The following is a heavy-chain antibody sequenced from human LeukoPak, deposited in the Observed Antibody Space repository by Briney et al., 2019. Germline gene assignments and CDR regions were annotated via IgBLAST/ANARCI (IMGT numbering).Heavy chain of an antibody. CDR2: INHSGST. D-gene: IGHD3-3*01. Sequence: SETLSLTCAVYAGSFSGYYWSSTRQPPGKGLEWIGEINHSGSTKYNPSLKSRVTISVDTSKNQFSLKLSSVTAADTAVYYCARGYYDVRSGYLAFDYWGQGTLVTVSS. CDR3: ARGYYDVRSGYLAFDY. CDR1: AGSFSGYY. J-gene: IGHJ4*02. V-gene: IGHV4-34*01.